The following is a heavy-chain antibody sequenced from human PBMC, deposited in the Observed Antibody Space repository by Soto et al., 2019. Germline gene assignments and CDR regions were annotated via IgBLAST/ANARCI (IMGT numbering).Heavy chain of an antibody. Sequence: EVQLVESGGGLVQPGGSLRLSCAASGFTVSNNYMRWVRQAPGKGLEWVSLIYSGGATYYADSVKGRFTIARDNSKNTLYLQMNILRAEDTAVYYCARDGTYNRVGGQGILVTVSS. CDR3: ARDGTYNRV. D-gene: IGHD1-1*01. V-gene: IGHV3-66*01. CDR1: GFTVSNNY. CDR2: IYSGGAT. J-gene: IGHJ4*02.